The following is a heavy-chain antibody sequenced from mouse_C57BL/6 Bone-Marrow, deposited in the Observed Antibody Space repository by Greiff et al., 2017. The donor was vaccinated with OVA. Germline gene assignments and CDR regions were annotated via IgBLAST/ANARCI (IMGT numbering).Heavy chain of an antibody. CDR1: GYTFTSYW. V-gene: IGHV1-7*01. J-gene: IGHJ4*01. CDR3: AIYYGYDYAMDY. D-gene: IGHD2-2*01. Sequence: VQLQQSGAELAKPGASVKMSCKASGYTFTSYWLHWVKQRPGQGLEWIGYINPSTGYTEYTQKFKDKATWTADKSSSTAYMQLSSLTSEDSAVYYCAIYYGYDYAMDYWGQGTSVTVSS. CDR2: INPSTGYT.